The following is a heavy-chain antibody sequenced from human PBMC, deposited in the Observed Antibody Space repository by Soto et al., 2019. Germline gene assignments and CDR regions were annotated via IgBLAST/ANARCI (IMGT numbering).Heavy chain of an antibody. Sequence: GGSLRLSCADSGFTLSGYSMNWVRQAPWKGLEWVSSISTSSSYIHYADSVKGRFTISRDNAENSLYLQMNSLRAEDTAIYYCARETPLHPDYGGNPFSDYWGQGTLVTVSS. CDR3: ARETPLHPDYGGNPFSDY. V-gene: IGHV3-21*01. CDR2: ISTSSSYI. D-gene: IGHD4-17*01. CDR1: GFTLSGYS. J-gene: IGHJ4*02.